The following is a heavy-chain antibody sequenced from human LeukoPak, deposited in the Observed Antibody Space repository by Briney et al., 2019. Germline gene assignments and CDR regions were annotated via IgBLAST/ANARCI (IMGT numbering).Heavy chain of an antibody. Sequence: QTGGSLGLSCAVSGFSIGSSWMSWVRQTPGKGLEWVADMNEDGSGTYYVDSVKGRFTVSRDNAQNSVYLQMNSLRVEDTGVYYCARDPAWGAIDYWGQGTLVTVSS. CDR2: MNEDGSGT. J-gene: IGHJ4*02. CDR3: ARDPAWGAIDY. D-gene: IGHD7-27*01. CDR1: GFSIGSSW. V-gene: IGHV3-7*01.